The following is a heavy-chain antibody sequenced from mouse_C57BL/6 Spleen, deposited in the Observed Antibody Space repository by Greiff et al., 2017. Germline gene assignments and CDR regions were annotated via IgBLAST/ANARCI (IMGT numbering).Heavy chain of an antibody. D-gene: IGHD2-2*01. V-gene: IGHV5-4*03. CDR3: ASYSMVTTGGYFDY. Sequence: EVKLVASGGGLVKPGGSLKLSCAASGFTFSSYAMSWVRQTPEKRLEWVATISGGGSYTYSPDNVKGRFTISRDNAKNHLYLPMSQQKNEDTSVNYCASYSMVTTGGYFDYWGQGTTLTVSS. CDR1: GFTFSSYA. J-gene: IGHJ2*01. CDR2: ISGGGSYT.